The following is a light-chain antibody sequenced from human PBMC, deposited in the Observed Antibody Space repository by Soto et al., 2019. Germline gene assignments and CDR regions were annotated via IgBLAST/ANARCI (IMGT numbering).Light chain of an antibody. V-gene: IGLV2-11*01. CDR3: CSYAGNYFWV. CDR2: DVS. CDR1: SSDVGGYYY. J-gene: IGLJ3*02. Sequence: QPVLTQPRSVSGSPGQSVTISCTGSSSDVGGYYYVSWYQQHPGKAPKLIICDVSQRPSGVPDRFSGSKSGNTASLTISGLQADDEADYYCCSYAGNYFWVFGGGTKLTVL.